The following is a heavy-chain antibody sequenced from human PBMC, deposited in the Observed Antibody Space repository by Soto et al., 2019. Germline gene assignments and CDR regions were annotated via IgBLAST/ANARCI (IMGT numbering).Heavy chain of an antibody. CDR3: ATFIFCSSTSCYGREGGY. D-gene: IGHD2-2*01. Sequence: EVQLLESGGGLVQPGGSLRLSCAASGFTFSSYGMSWVRQAPGKGLEWVSGISHSGGNTYYADSVKGRFTISRDNSKNTLYLKMNNLRAEDTAVYYCATFIFCSSTSCYGREGGYWGQGTLVTVSS. V-gene: IGHV3-23*01. CDR1: GFTFSSYG. CDR2: ISHSGGNT. J-gene: IGHJ4*02.